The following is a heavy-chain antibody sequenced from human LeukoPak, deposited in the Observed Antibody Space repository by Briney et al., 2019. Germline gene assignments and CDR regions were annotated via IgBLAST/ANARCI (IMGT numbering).Heavy chain of an antibody. CDR3: ARATSYY. J-gene: IGHJ4*02. Sequence: PSETLSLTCTVSGYSISSGYYWGWIRQPPGKGLEWIGSIYHSGSTYYNPSLKSRVTISVDTSKNQFSLKLSSVTAADPAVYYWARATSYYWGQGTLVTVSS. V-gene: IGHV4-38-2*02. CDR1: GYSISSGYY. CDR2: IYHSGST. D-gene: IGHD2-2*01.